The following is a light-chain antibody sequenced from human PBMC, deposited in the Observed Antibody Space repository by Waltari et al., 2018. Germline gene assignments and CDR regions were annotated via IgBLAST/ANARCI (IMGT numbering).Light chain of an antibody. Sequence: DIVMTQSPDSLAVSLGERATINCKSSQSVLYSANNQNYLAWYQQKPGQPPKLLIYWASTRESGVPDRFSGSGAGADFTLTISSPQAEDVAVYYCQQYYNTSYTFGQGTKLEIK. V-gene: IGKV4-1*01. CDR3: QQYYNTSYT. CDR1: QSVLYSANNQNY. J-gene: IGKJ2*01. CDR2: WAS.